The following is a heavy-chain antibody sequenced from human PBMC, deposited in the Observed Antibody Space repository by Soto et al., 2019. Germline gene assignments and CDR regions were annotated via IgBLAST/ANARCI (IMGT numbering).Heavy chain of an antibody. CDR1: GYTFTSYW. CDR3: ARGNRYDYRDY. Sequence: GESLKISCTGSGYTFTSYWIGWVRQMPGKGLEWMGIIYPSDLDIRYSPSFKGHVTISADKSISTAYLQWSSLKASDTAMYYCARGNRYDYRDYWGQGTLVTVSS. D-gene: IGHD1-1*01. V-gene: IGHV5-51*01. CDR2: IYPSDLDI. J-gene: IGHJ4*02.